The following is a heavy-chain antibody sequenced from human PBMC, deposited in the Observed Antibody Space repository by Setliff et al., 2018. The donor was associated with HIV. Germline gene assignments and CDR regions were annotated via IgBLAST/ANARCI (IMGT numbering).Heavy chain of an antibody. CDR2: IHHSGTT. J-gene: IGHJ4*02. D-gene: IGHD6-19*01. Sequence: SETLSLTCAVSGGSISSHYWSWIRQPPGKGLEWIGEIHHSGTTNYNPSLRSRLTISLDTSEKQFSLKLTSVTAADTAIYYCARGRGFSSGSYTFDYWGQGTLVTVSS. CDR3: ARGRGFSSGSYTFDY. CDR1: GGSISSHY. V-gene: IGHV4-59*11.